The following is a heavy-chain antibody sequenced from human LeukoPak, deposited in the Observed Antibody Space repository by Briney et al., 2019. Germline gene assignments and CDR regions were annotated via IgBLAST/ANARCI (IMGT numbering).Heavy chain of an antibody. D-gene: IGHD4-11*01. CDR2: INPSGGST. CDR1: GYTFTSYY. V-gene: IGHV1-46*01. CDR3: ARVGMTTVEQSDY. Sequence: ASAKVSCKASGYTFTSYYMHWVRQAPGQGLEWMGIINPSGGSTSYAQKFQGRVTMTRDMSTSTVYMELSSLRSEDTAVYYCARVGMTTVEQSDYWGQGTLVTVSS. J-gene: IGHJ4*02.